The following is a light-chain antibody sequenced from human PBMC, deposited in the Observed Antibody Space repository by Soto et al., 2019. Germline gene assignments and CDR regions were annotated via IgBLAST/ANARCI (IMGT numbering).Light chain of an antibody. CDR1: SSNIGSNT. CDR3: ASWDDSLNGLYV. CDR2: SNN. V-gene: IGLV1-44*01. J-gene: IGLJ1*01. Sequence: QSVLTQPPSASGTPGQRVTISSSGRSSNIGSNTVNWYLQLPGTAPKLLIYSNNQRPSGVPDRYSGSTSGYSASLAISELQSEDEADYYCASWDDSLNGLYVFGTGTKLTVL.